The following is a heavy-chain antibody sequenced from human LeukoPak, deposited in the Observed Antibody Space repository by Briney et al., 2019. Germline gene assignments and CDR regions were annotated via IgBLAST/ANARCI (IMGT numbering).Heavy chain of an antibody. CDR3: ARGTTALMDV. D-gene: IGHD2-21*02. CDR1: GFTFSSHG. V-gene: IGHV3-21*01. CDR2: ISSGTSFI. Sequence: PGGTLRLSCAASGFTFSSHGMNWVRQAPGKGLEWVSSISSGTSFIYYADSVKGRFTISRDNAKNSLYLQMNSLRAEDTAVYYCARGTTALMDVWGKGTTVTVSS. J-gene: IGHJ6*03.